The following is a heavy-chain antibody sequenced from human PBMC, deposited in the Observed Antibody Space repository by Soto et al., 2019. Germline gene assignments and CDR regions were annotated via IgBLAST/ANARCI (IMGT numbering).Heavy chain of an antibody. D-gene: IGHD6-19*01. CDR1: GFTFSVSA. J-gene: IGHJ1*01. Sequence: VGSLRLSCAASGFTFSVSAMSWVRQAPGKGLEHVASINRSGSETYYGDSVRGRFSMSRDNSKNMLFLEMNSLRAEDTARYYCARVGYSSGWYWESWGQGALVTVSS. CDR3: ARVGYSSGWYWES. V-gene: IGHV3-23*05. CDR2: INRSGSET.